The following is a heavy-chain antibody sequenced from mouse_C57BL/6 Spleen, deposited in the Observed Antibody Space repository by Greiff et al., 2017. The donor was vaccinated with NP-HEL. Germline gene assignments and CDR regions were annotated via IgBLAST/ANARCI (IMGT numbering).Heavy chain of an antibody. Sequence: EVQLQQSGPELVKPGASVKIPCKASGYTFTDYNMDWVKQSHGKSLEWIGDINPNNGGTIYNQKFKGKATLTVDKSSSTAYMELRSLTSEDTAVYYCARGIYYYGSSYLYFDYWGQGTTLTVSS. CDR2: INPNNGGT. CDR1: GYTFTDYN. D-gene: IGHD1-1*01. CDR3: ARGIYYYGSSYLYFDY. V-gene: IGHV1-18*01. J-gene: IGHJ2*01.